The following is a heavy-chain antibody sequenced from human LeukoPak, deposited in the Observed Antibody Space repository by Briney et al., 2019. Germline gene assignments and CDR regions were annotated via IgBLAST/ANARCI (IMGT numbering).Heavy chain of an antibody. CDR1: GYTFTSYD. J-gene: IGHJ3*01. V-gene: IGHV1-2*02. D-gene: IGHD3-22*01. CDR2: INPNSGGT. CDR3: ARGRFNYFDSNGHDAFDL. Sequence: ASVKVFCKASGYTFTSYDINWVRQATGQGVEWMGWINPNSGGTNYAQKFQDRVNMARDMSITTAYMELSRLISDDTAVYYCARGRFNYFDSNGHDAFDLWGRGTMVTVSS.